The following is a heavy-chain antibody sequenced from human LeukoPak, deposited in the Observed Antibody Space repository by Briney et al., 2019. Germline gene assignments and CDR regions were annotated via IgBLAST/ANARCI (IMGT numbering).Heavy chain of an antibody. Sequence: ASVKVSCKASGYTFTSYGISWVRQAPGQGLEWMGWISAYNGNTNYAQKLQGRVTMTTDTSTSTAYMELRSLRSDDTAVYYCARHKGYGDFMTGFDPWGQGTLVTVSS. CDR3: ARHKGYGDFMTGFDP. CDR1: GYTFTSYG. CDR2: ISAYNGNT. V-gene: IGHV1-18*01. D-gene: IGHD4-17*01. J-gene: IGHJ5*02.